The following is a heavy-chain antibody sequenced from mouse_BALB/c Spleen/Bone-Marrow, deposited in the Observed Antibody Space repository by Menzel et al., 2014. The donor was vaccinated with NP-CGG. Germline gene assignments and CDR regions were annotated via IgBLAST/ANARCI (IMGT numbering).Heavy chain of an antibody. CDR1: GYTFTDYY. CDR2: IYPRNNNT. V-gene: IGHV1-84*02. D-gene: IGHD1-2*01. CDR3: ARGITTATFAY. J-gene: IGHJ3*01. Sequence: QVQLKQSGPELVKPGASVKISCKASGYTFTDYYINWVKQKPGQGLEWIGWIYPRNNNTKYNERFKDKATLTVGTPSSTAYMQLSSLTSEGTAVYFCARGITTATFAYWGQGTLVTVSA.